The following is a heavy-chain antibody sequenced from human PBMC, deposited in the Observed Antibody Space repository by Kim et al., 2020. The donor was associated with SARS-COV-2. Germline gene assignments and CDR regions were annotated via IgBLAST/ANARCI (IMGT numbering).Heavy chain of an antibody. CDR2: IWYDGSNK. CDR3: ARDLDRYSAIRALDD. Sequence: GGSLRLSCAASGFTFSSYGMHWVRQSPGKGLEWVAVIWYDGSNKYYADSVKGRFTISRDNSKNTLYLQMNSLRAEDTAVYYCARDLDRYSAIRALDDWGQGILVTVSS. V-gene: IGHV3-33*01. CDR1: GFTFSSYG. D-gene: IGHD1-26*01. J-gene: IGHJ4*02.